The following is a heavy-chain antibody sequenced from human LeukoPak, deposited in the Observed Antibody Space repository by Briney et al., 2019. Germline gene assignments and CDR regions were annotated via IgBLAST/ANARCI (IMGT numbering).Heavy chain of an antibody. CDR2: IWYDGSNK. Sequence: GGTLRLSCAASGFTFSTYGMHWVRQAPGKGLEGVAAIWYDGSNKFYADSVKGRFTISRDNSKNTMYLQMNSLRAEDTAVYYCARGDFGVTFGGVFDYWGQGTLVTVSS. V-gene: IGHV3-33*01. CDR1: GFTFSTYG. D-gene: IGHD3-16*01. CDR3: ARGDFGVTFGGVFDY. J-gene: IGHJ4*02.